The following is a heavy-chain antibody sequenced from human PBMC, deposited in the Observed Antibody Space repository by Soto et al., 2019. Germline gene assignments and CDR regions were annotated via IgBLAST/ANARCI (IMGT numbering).Heavy chain of an antibody. D-gene: IGHD2-15*01. J-gene: IGHJ3*02. Sequence: QLQLQESGPGLVKPSETLSLTCTVSGGSISSSSYYWGWIRQPPGKGLEWIGSIYYSGSTYYNPSLKSRVTISVDTSKNQFSLKLSSVTAADTAVYYCARQSDIVVVVAATAAFDIWGQGTMVTVSS. CDR2: IYYSGST. CDR3: ARQSDIVVVVAATAAFDI. CDR1: GGSISSSSYY. V-gene: IGHV4-39*01.